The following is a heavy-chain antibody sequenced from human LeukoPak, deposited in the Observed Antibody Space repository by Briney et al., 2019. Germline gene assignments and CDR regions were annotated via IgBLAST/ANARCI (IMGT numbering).Heavy chain of an antibody. Sequence: GGSLRLSCAASGFTFDNYGINWVRQAPGKGLEWVSRIHWNGGRTGYADSVKGRFTISRDNAKNSLYLQMNSLRAEDTAVYYCARSYSYGGIHYWGQGTLVTVSS. J-gene: IGHJ4*02. D-gene: IGHD5-18*01. CDR3: ARSYSYGGIHY. CDR1: GFTFDNYG. CDR2: IHWNGGRT. V-gene: IGHV3-20*04.